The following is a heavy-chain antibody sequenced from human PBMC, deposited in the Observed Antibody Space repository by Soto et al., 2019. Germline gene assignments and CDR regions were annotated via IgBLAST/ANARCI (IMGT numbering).Heavy chain of an antibody. Sequence: GGSLRLSCAASGFTFSNYAMNWVRQAPGKGLEWVSGISGSGGSTSVADSVEGRFTISRDNSKNTLYLQMNSLRAEDTAVYYCTKDRYCSSTSCYAGYYWGQGTLVTVSS. CDR3: TKDRYCSSTSCYAGYY. D-gene: IGHD2-2*01. J-gene: IGHJ4*02. CDR2: ISGSGGST. V-gene: IGHV3-23*01. CDR1: GFTFSNYA.